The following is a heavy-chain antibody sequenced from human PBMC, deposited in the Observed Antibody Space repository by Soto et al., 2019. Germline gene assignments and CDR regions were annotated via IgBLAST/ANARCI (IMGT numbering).Heavy chain of an antibody. J-gene: IGHJ4*02. CDR3: ARVAPPQDY. Sequence: GGSLRLSCAASGFTFSSYGMHWVRQAPGKGLEWVAVIPYDGSSTNYADSVKGRFTISRDSAKNSLYLQMNSLRAEDTAVYYCARVAPPQDYWGQGTLVTVSS. CDR1: GFTFSSYG. V-gene: IGHV3-30*03. CDR2: IPYDGSST.